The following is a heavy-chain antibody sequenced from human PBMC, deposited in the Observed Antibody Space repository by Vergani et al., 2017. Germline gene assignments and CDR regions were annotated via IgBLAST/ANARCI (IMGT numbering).Heavy chain of an antibody. CDR1: GYNFDTYW. J-gene: IGHJ4*02. Sequence: EVQLVQSGTEVRKPGESLTISCKASGYNFDTYWIAWVRQMPGKGLEWVGIIYPEDSNTRYSPSFEGQVTISDDKSTNTAYLQWSRLKSSDTAVYYCTRHVPCGDGACLHFDHWGQGTQVTVSS. CDR2: IYPEDSNT. CDR3: TRHVPCGDGACLHFDH. D-gene: IGHD2-21*01. V-gene: IGHV5-51*01.